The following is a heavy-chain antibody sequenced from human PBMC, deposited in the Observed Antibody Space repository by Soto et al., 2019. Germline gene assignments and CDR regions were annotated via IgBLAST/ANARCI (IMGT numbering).Heavy chain of an antibody. CDR3: ARERGAATGLSIAAAGPYYYYGMDV. CDR2: IIPIFGTA. J-gene: IGHJ6*02. CDR1: GGTFSSYA. Sequence: SVKVSCKASGGTFSSYAISWVRQAPGQGLEWMGGIIPIFGTANYAQKFQGRVTITADESTSTAYMELSSLRSEDTAVYYCARERGAATGLSIAAAGPYYYYGMDVWGQGTTVTVSS. V-gene: IGHV1-69*13. D-gene: IGHD6-13*01.